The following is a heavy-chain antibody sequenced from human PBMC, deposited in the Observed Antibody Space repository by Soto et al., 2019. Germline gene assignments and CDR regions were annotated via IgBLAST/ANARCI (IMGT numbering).Heavy chain of an antibody. CDR3: TTQGPGYYYGMDV. CDR1: GFTFSNAW. J-gene: IGHJ6*02. Sequence: LRLSCAASGFTFSNAWMSWVRQAPGKGLEWVGRIKSKTDGGTTDYAAPVKGRFTISRDDSKNTLYLQMNSLKTEDTAVYYCTTQGPGYYYGMDVWGQGTTVTVSS. V-gene: IGHV3-15*01. CDR2: IKSKTDGGTT.